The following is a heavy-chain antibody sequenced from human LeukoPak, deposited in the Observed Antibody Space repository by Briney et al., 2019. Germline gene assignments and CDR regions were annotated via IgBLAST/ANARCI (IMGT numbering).Heavy chain of an antibody. CDR2: IYSGGST. CDR1: GFTVSSNY. V-gene: IGHV3-53*01. CDR3: ARGPVVPAAIRAYYYYYYGMDV. D-gene: IGHD2-2*02. J-gene: IGHJ6*02. Sequence: GGSLRLSCAASGFTVSSNYMSWVRQAPGKGLEWVSVIYSGGSTYYADSVKGRFTISRGNSKNTLYLQMNSLRAEDTAVYYCARGPVVPAAIRAYYYYYYGMDVWGQGTTVTVSS.